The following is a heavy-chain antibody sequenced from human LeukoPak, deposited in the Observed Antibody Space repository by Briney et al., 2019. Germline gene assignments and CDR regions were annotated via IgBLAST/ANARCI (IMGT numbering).Heavy chain of an antibody. CDR2: IWYDGSNK. Sequence: GGSLRLSRAASGFTFSSYGMHWVRQAPGKGLEWVAVIWYDGSNKYYADSVKGRFTISRDNSKNTLYLQMNSLRAEDTAVYYCARGGSSTTNWFDPWGQGTLVTVSS. D-gene: IGHD2-2*01. CDR1: GFTFSSYG. CDR3: ARGGSSTTNWFDP. J-gene: IGHJ5*02. V-gene: IGHV3-33*01.